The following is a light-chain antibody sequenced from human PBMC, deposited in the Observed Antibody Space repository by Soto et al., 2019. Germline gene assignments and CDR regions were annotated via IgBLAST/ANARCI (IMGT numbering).Light chain of an antibody. Sequence: DIQMTQSPSSLSAFVGDRVTITCRASQTISNYLNWYQQRPGKAPKLLIYLASSLQSGVPSRFGGSGSGTDFTLTISSVQPEDSATYYCQQSYGPPITFGQGTRLEIK. J-gene: IGKJ5*01. CDR3: QQSYGPPIT. CDR1: QTISNY. CDR2: LAS. V-gene: IGKV1-39*01.